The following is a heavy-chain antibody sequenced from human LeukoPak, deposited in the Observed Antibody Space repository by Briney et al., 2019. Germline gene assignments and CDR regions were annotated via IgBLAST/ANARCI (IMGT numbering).Heavy chain of an antibody. CDR3: ARGRTRFGIDY. J-gene: IGHJ4*02. CDR1: GFTFSSYW. Sequence: PGGSLRLSYAASGFTFSSYWMHWVRQAPGKGLVWVSRINTDGSSTSYADSVKGRFTISRDNAKNTLYLQMNSLRAEDTAVYYCARGRTRFGIDYWGQGTLVTVSS. V-gene: IGHV3-74*01. D-gene: IGHD1-7*01. CDR2: INTDGSST.